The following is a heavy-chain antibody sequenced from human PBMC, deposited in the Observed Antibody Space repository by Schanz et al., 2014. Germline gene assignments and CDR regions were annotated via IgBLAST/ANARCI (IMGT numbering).Heavy chain of an antibody. CDR2: INPNSGGT. CDR1: GYTFTGHY. Sequence: QVQLVQSGAEVKKPGASVKVSCKASGYTFTGHYMHWVRQAPGQGLEWMGRINPNSGGTNYAQKFQGRVTMTWDTSPRTAYMELRRLRSDDTAIYYCARVTTGYDSWGQGTLVTVSS. J-gene: IGHJ4*02. V-gene: IGHV1-2*06. D-gene: IGHD5-12*01. CDR3: ARVTTGYDS.